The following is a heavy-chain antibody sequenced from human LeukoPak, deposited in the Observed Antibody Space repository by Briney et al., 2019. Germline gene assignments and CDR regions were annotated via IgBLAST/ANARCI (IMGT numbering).Heavy chain of an antibody. CDR3: ARPEDSSSWYPYYYYYGMDV. CDR1: GFTFSSYA. V-gene: IGHV3-30-3*01. J-gene: IGHJ6*02. CDR2: ISYDGSNK. D-gene: IGHD6-13*01. Sequence: PGGSLRLSCAASGFTFSSYAMHWVRQAPGKGLEWVAVISYDGSNKYYADSVKGRFTISRDNSKNTLYLQMNSLRAEDTAVYYCARPEDSSSWYPYYYYYGMDVWGQGTTVTVSS.